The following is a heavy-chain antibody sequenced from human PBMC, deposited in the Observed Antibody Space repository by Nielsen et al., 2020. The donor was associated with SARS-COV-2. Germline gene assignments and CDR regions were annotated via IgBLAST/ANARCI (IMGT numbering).Heavy chain of an antibody. J-gene: IGHJ3*02. Sequence: WVRQAPGQGLEWMGWINAGNGNTKYSQNFQGRVTITRDTSASTAYMELSSLRSEDTAVYYCARVQLLWFGEVSAFDIWGQGTMVTVSS. CDR3: ARVQLLWFGEVSAFDI. CDR2: INAGNGNT. D-gene: IGHD3-10*01. V-gene: IGHV1-3*01.